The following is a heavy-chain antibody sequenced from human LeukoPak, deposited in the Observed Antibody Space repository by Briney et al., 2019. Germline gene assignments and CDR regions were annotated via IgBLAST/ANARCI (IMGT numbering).Heavy chain of an antibody. V-gene: IGHV3-21*01. CDR1: GFTFSSYS. J-gene: IGHJ4*02. D-gene: IGHD3-10*01. Sequence: GGSLRLSCAASGFTFSSYSMNWVRQAPGKGLEWVSSISSSSSYIYYADSVKGRFTISRDNAKNSLYLQMNSLRAEDTAVYYCARGVNTDHYYGXXRXXTFDYXGQGTXXTVX. CDR3: ARGVNTDHYYGXXRXXTFDY. CDR2: ISSSSSYI.